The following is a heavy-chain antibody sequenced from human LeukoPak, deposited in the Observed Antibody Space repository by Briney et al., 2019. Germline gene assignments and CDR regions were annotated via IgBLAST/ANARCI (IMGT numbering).Heavy chain of an antibody. V-gene: IGHV3-7*01. J-gene: IGHJ5*02. CDR2: IKQDGSEK. D-gene: IGHD2-2*01. CDR3: ARDVIVVVPGYNWFDP. Sequence: GGSLRLSCAASGFTFSSYWMSWVRQAPGKGLEWVANIKQDGSEKYYVDSVKGRFTISRDNAKNSLYLQMNRLRGEDTAVYYCARDVIVVVPGYNWFDPWGQGTLVTVSS. CDR1: GFTFSSYW.